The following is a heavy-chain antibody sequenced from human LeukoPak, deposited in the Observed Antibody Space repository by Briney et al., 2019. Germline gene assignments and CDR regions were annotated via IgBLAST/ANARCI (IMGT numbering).Heavy chain of an antibody. CDR2: MNPNSGNT. D-gene: IGHD3-10*01. V-gene: IGHV1-8*01. CDR3: ARGNHYYGTGSSLFDG. Sequence: ASLKISPKASGYTFTRYDINSVRHAIGQRLERREWMNPNSGNTGYAQKYQGRVTMTTNTSISTAYMELSSLRSEDTAVYYCARGNHYYGTGSSLFDGWGQGRLVTVSS. CDR1: GYTFTRYD. J-gene: IGHJ4*02.